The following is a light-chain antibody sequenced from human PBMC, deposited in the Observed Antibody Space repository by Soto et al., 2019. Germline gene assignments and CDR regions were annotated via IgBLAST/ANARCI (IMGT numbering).Light chain of an antibody. J-gene: IGKJ1*01. CDR3: QQYNSYPCT. V-gene: IGKV1-5*03. CDR1: QTISSW. Sequence: DILMTPAASTLSASVLDIVTITFRASQTISSWLAWYQQKPGKAPKLLIYKASSLESGVPSRFSGSGSGTEFTLTISSLQLDDFATYYFQQYNSYPCTFGLRIKV. CDR2: KAS.